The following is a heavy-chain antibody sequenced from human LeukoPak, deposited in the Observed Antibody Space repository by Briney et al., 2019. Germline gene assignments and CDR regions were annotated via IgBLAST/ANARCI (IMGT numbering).Heavy chain of an antibody. CDR2: IKQDGSEK. CDR1: GFTFSSYW. V-gene: IGHV3-7*01. CDR3: ASSNNDFWSGYYGNFDY. J-gene: IGHJ4*02. D-gene: IGHD3-3*01. Sequence: GGSLRLSCAASGFTFSSYWMTWVRQAPGKGLEWVANIKQDGSEKYYVDSVKGRFAISRDNAKNSLYLQMNSLRADDTAVYYCASSNNDFWSGYYGNFDYWGQGTLVTVSS.